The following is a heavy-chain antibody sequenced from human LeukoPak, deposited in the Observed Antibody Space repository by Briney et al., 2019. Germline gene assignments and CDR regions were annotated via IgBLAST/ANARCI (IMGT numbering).Heavy chain of an antibody. V-gene: IGHV4-34*01. CDR2: INHSGST. J-gene: IGHJ4*02. CDR1: GGSFSGYY. D-gene: IGHD3-22*01. CDR3: ARTYYYDSSGYYRKKVPFDY. Sequence: SETLSLTCAVYGGSFSGYYWSWIRQPPGKGLEWIGEINHSGSTNYNPSLKGRVTISVDTSKNQFSLKLSSVTAADTAVYYCARTYYYDSSGYYRKKVPFDYWGQGTLVTVSS.